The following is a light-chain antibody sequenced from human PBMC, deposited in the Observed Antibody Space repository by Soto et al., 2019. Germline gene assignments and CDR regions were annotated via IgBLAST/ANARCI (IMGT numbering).Light chain of an antibody. CDR3: SSSTSSSTLVV. J-gene: IGLJ2*01. V-gene: IGLV2-14*01. CDR1: SSDVGGYNY. CDR2: EVS. Sequence: QSVLTQPASVSGSPGQSITISCNGTSSDVGGYNYVSWYQQHPGKAPRLLIYEVSNRPSEISNRFSGSKSGSTASLTIPGLRPEDEADYYCSSSTSSSTLVVFGGGTKLTVL.